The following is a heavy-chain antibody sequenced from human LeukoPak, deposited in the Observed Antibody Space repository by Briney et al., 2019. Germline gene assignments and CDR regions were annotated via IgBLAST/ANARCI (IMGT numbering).Heavy chain of an antibody. CDR1: GLSFSRYA. J-gene: IGHJ3*02. CDR3: ARDMGSPESDAFDI. CDR2: MSGSGDSS. Sequence: GGSLRLSCAAPGLSFSRYAMSCRRHAPGKGLEWVSAMSGSGDSSYYADSVKGRFTISRDNAKNSLYLQMNSLRAEDTAVYYCARDMGSPESDAFDIWGQGTMVTVSS. D-gene: IGHD3-10*01. V-gene: IGHV3-23*01.